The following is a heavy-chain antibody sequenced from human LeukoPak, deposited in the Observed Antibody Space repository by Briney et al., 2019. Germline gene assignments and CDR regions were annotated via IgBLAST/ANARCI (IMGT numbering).Heavy chain of an antibody. CDR2: IRCSGEST. Sequence: GGSLRLSCAASGFNFSSYAISWGRRAPGWGLEWVSAIRCSGESTYYADSVKGRFTISRDNSTNTLYLQMSSLRAEDTAVYYCAKDRHYYDSSGYYYWNFDLWGRGTLVTVSS. V-gene: IGHV3-23*01. CDR3: AKDRHYYDSSGYYYWNFDL. J-gene: IGHJ2*01. D-gene: IGHD3-22*01. CDR1: GFNFSSYA.